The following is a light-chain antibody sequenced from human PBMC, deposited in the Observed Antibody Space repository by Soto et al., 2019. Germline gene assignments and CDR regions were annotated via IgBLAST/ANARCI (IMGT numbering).Light chain of an antibody. CDR1: QSVSSY. Sequence: ETLMTQSPATLSVSLGERATLSCRASQSVSSYLAWYQQRPGQAPSLLIYAASTRATGIPARFSGSGSGTEFTLTISSLQSEDFAIYYCHQYNNWPGTFGQGTKVDIK. CDR2: AAS. V-gene: IGKV3-15*01. J-gene: IGKJ1*01. CDR3: HQYNNWPGT.